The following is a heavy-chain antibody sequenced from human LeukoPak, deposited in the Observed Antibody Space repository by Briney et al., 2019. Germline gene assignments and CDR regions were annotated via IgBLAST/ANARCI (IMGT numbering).Heavy chain of an antibody. CDR1: GYTFTNWW. CDR2: IYPGDSDT. Sequence: GESLKISCEGSGYTFTNWWIGWVRQMPGKGLECMGIIYPGDSDTRYSPSFQGQVTMSADKSISTAYLQWSSLKASDTAMYYCARTTTVVTPRAFDIWGQGTMVTVSS. V-gene: IGHV5-51*01. CDR3: ARTTTVVTPRAFDI. D-gene: IGHD4-23*01. J-gene: IGHJ3*02.